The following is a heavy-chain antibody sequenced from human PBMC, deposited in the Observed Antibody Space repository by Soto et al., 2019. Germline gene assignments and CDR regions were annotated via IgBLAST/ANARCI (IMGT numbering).Heavy chain of an antibody. D-gene: IGHD2-2*01. CDR3: ASGPVGYCSSTSCYSPLDY. CDR2: INHSGST. CDR1: GLSFSCFY. J-gene: IGHJ4*02. V-gene: IGHV4-34*09. Sequence: SETMSLSYAFYGLSFSCFYLILIRQKPGKGLEWIGEINHSGSTNYNPSLKSRVTISVDTSKNQFSLKLSSVTAADTAVYYCASGPVGYCSSTSCYSPLDYRGQGTLVTVSS.